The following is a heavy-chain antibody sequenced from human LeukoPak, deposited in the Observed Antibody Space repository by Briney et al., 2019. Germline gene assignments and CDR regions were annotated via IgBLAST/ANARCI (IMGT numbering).Heavy chain of an antibody. J-gene: IGHJ4*02. V-gene: IGHV3-23*01. CDR1: GFTFSSYA. D-gene: IGHD6-13*01. CDR2: ISGSGGST. CDR3: ARGGPAAGRFDY. Sequence: GGSLRLSCAASGFTFSSYAMSWVRQAPRKGLEWVSAISGSGGSTYYADSVKGRFTISRDNSKNTLYLQMNSLRAEDTAVYYCARGGPAAGRFDYWGQGTLVTVSS.